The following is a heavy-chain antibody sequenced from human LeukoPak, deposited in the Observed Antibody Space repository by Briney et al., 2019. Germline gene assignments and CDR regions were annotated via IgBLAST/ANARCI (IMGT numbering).Heavy chain of an antibody. D-gene: IGHD3-10*01. CDR1: GGSISSYC. Sequence: PSETLSLTCTVSGGSISSYCWSWIRQPAGKGLEWIGRIYTSGSTNYNPSLKSRVTMSVDTSKNQFSLKLSSVTAADTAVYYCARDRYGSGSYFPFDPWGQGTLVTVSS. CDR3: ARDRYGSGSYFPFDP. J-gene: IGHJ5*02. V-gene: IGHV4-4*07. CDR2: IYTSGST.